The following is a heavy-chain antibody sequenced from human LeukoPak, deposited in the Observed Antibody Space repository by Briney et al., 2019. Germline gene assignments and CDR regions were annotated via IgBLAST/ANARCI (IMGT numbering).Heavy chain of an antibody. Sequence: GGSLRLSCAASGFTFSDYYMSWTRQAPGKGLEWVSYISHSTTYTSYADSVKGRFSISRDNAKNSLYLQMYSLRVEDTAVYYCAGGMRLRRNFDYWGQGTLVTVSS. CDR2: ISHSTTYT. CDR3: AGGMRLRRNFDY. D-gene: IGHD6-25*01. V-gene: IGHV3-11*05. J-gene: IGHJ4*02. CDR1: GFTFSDYY.